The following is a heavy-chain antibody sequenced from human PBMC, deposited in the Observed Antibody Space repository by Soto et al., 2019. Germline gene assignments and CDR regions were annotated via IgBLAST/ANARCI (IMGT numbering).Heavy chain of an antibody. J-gene: IGHJ4*02. V-gene: IGHV4-59*01. CDR2: IYYTGTA. CDR1: GGSISPYY. Sequence: QVQLLESGPGLVNPSQTLSLSCTVSGGSISPYYWSWLRQSPGKGLEWLGYIYYTGTADYNPSLENLVTLSVDTSTNRFSLELNSVTAADTAVYYCARQPDDGDYGYYFEYWGPGILVTVSS. D-gene: IGHD4-17*01. CDR3: ARQPDDGDYGYYFEY.